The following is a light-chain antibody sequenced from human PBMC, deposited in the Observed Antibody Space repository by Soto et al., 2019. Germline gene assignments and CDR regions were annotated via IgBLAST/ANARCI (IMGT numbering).Light chain of an antibody. CDR1: QSVSGSY. CDR2: GAS. CDR3: QQYGDSPLT. Sequence: EIVLTQSPGTPSLSPGERATLSCRASQSVSGSYLAWYQQRPGQPPRLLIYGASSRATGISDRFSGWGSGTDFTLAISRLEPGDFGVYYCQQYGDSPLTSGPGTKVDIK. V-gene: IGKV3-20*01. J-gene: IGKJ3*01.